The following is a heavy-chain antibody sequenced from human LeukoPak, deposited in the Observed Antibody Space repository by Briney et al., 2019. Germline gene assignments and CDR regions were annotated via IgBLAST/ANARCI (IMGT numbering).Heavy chain of an antibody. CDR3: ARDTSGPMYSSGWYDY. J-gene: IGHJ4*02. CDR2: INPNSGGT. D-gene: IGHD6-19*01. V-gene: IGHV1-2*02. Sequence: ASVKVSCKASGYTFTGYYMHWLRQAPGQGLEWMGWINPNSGGTNYAQKFQGRVTMARDTSISTAYMALSRLRSDDTAVYYCARDTSGPMYSSGWYDYWGQGTLVTVSS. CDR1: GYTFTGYY.